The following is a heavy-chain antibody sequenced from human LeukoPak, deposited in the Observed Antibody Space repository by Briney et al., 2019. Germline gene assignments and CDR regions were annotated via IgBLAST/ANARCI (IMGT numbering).Heavy chain of an antibody. V-gene: IGHV3-64*02. CDR3: ARIGYSYGPLGYYYYMDV. CDR2: ISNNVDST. J-gene: IGHJ6*03. D-gene: IGHD5-18*01. Sequence: PGGSLRLSCAASGFSFSSYAMHWVRQAPGKGLEYVSAISNNVDSTYYADSVKGRFTISRDNAKNSLYLQMNSLRAEDTAVYYCARIGYSYGPLGYYYYMDVWGKGTTVTISS. CDR1: GFSFSSYA.